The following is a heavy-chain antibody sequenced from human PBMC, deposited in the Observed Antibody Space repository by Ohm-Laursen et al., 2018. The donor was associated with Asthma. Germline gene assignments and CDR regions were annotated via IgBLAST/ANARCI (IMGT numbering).Heavy chain of an antibody. Sequence: GTLSLTCTVSSGSISSSSYYWGWIRQPPGKGLEWIGSIYYSGSTYYNLSLKSRVTISVDTSKNQFALKLPSVTAADTAVYYCARARGNYYYYGMDVWAQGTKVTVSS. CDR1: SGSISSSSYY. CDR3: ARARGNYYYYGMDV. CDR2: IYYSGST. J-gene: IGHJ6*02. V-gene: IGHV4-39*01.